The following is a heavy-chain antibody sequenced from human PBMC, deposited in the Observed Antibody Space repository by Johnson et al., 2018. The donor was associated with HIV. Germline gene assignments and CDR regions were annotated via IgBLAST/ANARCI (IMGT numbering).Heavy chain of an antibody. CDR1: GFSFDDFG. CDR2: ISWNRGRR. CDR3: VKDRGYSRDLGPEAAFDI. Sequence: VQLVESGGGLVQPGRSLRVSCVASGFSFDDFGMHWVRQTPGQGLEWVSGISWNRGRRGYADSVKGRVTISRDNAKNSLYLKMDSLRPEDTALYHCVKDRGYSRDLGPEAAFDIWGQGTMVTVSS. J-gene: IGHJ3*02. V-gene: IGHV3-9*01. D-gene: IGHD5-12*01.